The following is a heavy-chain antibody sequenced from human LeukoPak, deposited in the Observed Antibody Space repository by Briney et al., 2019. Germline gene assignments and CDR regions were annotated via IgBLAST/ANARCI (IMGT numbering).Heavy chain of an antibody. CDR1: GFTFSSYS. CDR3: ARERGGEQQLSFDY. J-gene: IGHJ4*02. CDR2: ISYDGSNK. D-gene: IGHD3-16*02. Sequence: GGSLRLSCAASGFTFSSYSMNWVRQAPGKGLEWVAVISYDGSNKYYADSVKGRFTISRDNSKNTLYLQMNSLRAEDTAVYYCARERGGEQQLSFDYWGQGTLVTVSS. V-gene: IGHV3-30*03.